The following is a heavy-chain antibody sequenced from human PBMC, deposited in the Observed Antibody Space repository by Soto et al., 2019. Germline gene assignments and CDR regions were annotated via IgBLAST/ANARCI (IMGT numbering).Heavy chain of an antibody. J-gene: IGHJ6*02. CDR2: IYYTGTT. CDR1: GGSISSGGYY. CDR3: ARDSTAYIGYDPQYFYGMDV. D-gene: IGHD5-12*01. V-gene: IGHV4-31*03. Sequence: HVQLQESGPGLVKPSQTLSLTCTVSGGSISSGGYYWSWIRQRPGKGLEWIGYIYYTGTTYYNPSLRSRLIISVDTSKSQFSLKLTSVTAADTAVYYCARDSTAYIGYDPQYFYGMDVWGQGTTVTVSS.